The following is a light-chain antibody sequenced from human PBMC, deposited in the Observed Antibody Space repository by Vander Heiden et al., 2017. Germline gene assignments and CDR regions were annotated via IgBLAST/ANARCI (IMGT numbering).Light chain of an antibody. CDR1: QSISSY. CDR3: QQSYSTPYT. J-gene: IGKJ2*01. V-gene: IGKV1-39*01. Sequence: DIQMTQSPSSLSASVGDRVTITCRASQSISSYLNWYQQKPGKAPKLLIYAASSLQSGVPSRLSGSGSGTDFTLTISSLQLEHFATYYCQQSYSTPYTCGQGTKLEIK. CDR2: AAS.